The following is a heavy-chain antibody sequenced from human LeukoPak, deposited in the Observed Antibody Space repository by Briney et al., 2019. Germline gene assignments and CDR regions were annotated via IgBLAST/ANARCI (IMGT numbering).Heavy chain of an antibody. Sequence: GGSLRLSCAASGFTFSGYSMNWVRQAPGKGLEWVSSISSSSSYIYYADSVKGRFTISRDNAKNSLYLQMNSLRAEDTAVYYCARGAYGDYEFDYWGQGTLVTVSS. J-gene: IGHJ4*02. CDR3: ARGAYGDYEFDY. CDR1: GFTFSGYS. D-gene: IGHD4-17*01. CDR2: ISSSSSYI. V-gene: IGHV3-21*01.